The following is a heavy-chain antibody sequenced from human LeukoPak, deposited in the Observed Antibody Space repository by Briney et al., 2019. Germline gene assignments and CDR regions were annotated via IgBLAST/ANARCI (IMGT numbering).Heavy chain of an antibody. V-gene: IGHV1-8*01. J-gene: IGHJ5*02. CDR1: GYTFTSYD. D-gene: IGHD1-26*01. CDR2: MNPNSGNT. Sequence: PWASVKVSCKASGYTFTSYDINWVRQATGQGLEWMGWMNPNSGNTGYAQKFQGRVTMTRNTSISTAYMELSSLRSEDTAVYYCARAASIVGATRGEWFDPWGQGTLVTVSS. CDR3: ARAASIVGATRGEWFDP.